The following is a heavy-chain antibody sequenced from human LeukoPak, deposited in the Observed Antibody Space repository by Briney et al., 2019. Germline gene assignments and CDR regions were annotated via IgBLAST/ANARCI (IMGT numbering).Heavy chain of an antibody. V-gene: IGHV1-46*01. CDR3: ARDIDYDILTGYPQYYFDY. CDR2: INPSGGST. J-gene: IGHJ4*02. Sequence: ASVKVSCKASGYTFTSYYMHWVRQAPGQGLEWMGIINPSGGSTSYAQKFQGRVTMTRDTSTSTVYMELSSLRSEGTAVYYCARDIDYDILTGYPQYYFDYWGQGTLVTVSS. CDR1: GYTFTSYY. D-gene: IGHD3-9*01.